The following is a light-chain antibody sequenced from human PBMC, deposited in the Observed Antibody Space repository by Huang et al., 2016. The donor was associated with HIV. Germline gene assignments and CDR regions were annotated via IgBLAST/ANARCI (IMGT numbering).Light chain of an antibody. Sequence: DNQMTQSPSSLSASVGDRVTITCRASQTIRNYLNWYQQRPGKAPELLIYTASTVQCGVPSLFSGSGSVTDFTLTISILQAEDSATYYCQQSYNTPRTFGQGTHLEI. V-gene: IGKV1-39*01. J-gene: IGKJ2*01. CDR1: QTIRNY. CDR2: TAS. CDR3: QQSYNTPRT.